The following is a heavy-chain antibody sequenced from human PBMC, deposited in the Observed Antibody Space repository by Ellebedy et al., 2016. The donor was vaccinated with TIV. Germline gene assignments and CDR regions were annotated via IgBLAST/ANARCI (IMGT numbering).Heavy chain of an antibody. Sequence: AASVKVSCKASGYTFTGYYMHWVRQAPGQGLEWMGIINPSGGSTSYAQKFQGRVTMTRDTSTSTVYMELSRLRSDDTAVYYCARGGGWELPDSDAFDIWGQGTMVTVSS. J-gene: IGHJ3*02. CDR2: INPSGGST. V-gene: IGHV1-46*01. D-gene: IGHD1-26*01. CDR3: ARGGGWELPDSDAFDI. CDR1: GYTFTGYY.